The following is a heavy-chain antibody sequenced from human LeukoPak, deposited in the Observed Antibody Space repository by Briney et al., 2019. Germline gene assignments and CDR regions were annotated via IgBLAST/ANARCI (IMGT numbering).Heavy chain of an antibody. J-gene: IGHJ4*02. CDR1: GFTFSSHG. V-gene: IGHV3-33*01. D-gene: IGHD3-16*01. Sequence: PGGSLRLSCAASGFTFSSHGMHWVRPAPGKGLEWVAVIWYGGSDKYYADSVKGRFTISRDNSKNTLYLQMTSLRADDTAVYYCARDRVLHYFDYWGEGALVTVSS. CDR3: ARDRVLHYFDY. CDR2: IWYGGSDK.